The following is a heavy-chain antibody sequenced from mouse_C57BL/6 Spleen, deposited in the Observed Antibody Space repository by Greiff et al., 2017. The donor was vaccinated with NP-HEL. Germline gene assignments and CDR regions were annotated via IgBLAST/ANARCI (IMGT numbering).Heavy chain of an antibody. CDR3: VREVYYYGSSHLDY. Sequence: DVMLVESGGGLVQPKGSLKLSCAASGFTFNTYAMHWVRQAPGKGLEWVARIRSKSSNYATYYADSVKDRFTISRDDSQSMLYLQMNNLKNEDTAMYYCVREVYYYGSSHLDYWGQGTTLTVSS. V-gene: IGHV10-3*01. CDR2: IRSKSSNYAT. CDR1: GFTFNTYA. D-gene: IGHD1-1*01. J-gene: IGHJ2*01.